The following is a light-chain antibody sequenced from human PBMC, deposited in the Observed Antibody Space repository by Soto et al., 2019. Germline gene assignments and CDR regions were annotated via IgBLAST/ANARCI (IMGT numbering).Light chain of an antibody. CDR1: RNDVGSFV. V-gene: IGLV2-23*01. J-gene: IGLJ1*01. CDR2: EAD. Sequence: QSALTQPASVSGSPGQSITISCTGTRNDVGSFVVSLYQQYLGQAPKLILYEADKRPSGISNRFSGSKSGDTAHRTISGLQAEDEADYLCRSDAGSTTFVFGKGTKVTVL. CDR3: RSDAGSTTFV.